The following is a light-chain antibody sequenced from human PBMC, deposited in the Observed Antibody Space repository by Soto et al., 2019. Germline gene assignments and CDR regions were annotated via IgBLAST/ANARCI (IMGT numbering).Light chain of an antibody. J-gene: IGKJ2*01. CDR1: QSISSY. Sequence: DLQMTQSPSSLSASVGDSVTITCRASQSISSYLNWYQQNPGKAPNLLIYAASSLQSGVPSRFSGSGSGSDFTLTISSLQPEDFATYYCQQSYSTPYTFGQGTKLEIK. CDR3: QQSYSTPYT. CDR2: AAS. V-gene: IGKV1-39*01.